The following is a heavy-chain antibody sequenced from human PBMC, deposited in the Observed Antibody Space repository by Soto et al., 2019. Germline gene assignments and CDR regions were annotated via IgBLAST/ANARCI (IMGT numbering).Heavy chain of an antibody. J-gene: IGHJ5*02. Sequence: SEALSLPCTLSGGSISTSKDYWGRIRNHPRIGLEWIGSIYYSGSTYYNPSLKSRVTISVDTSKNQFSLKLSSVTAADTAVYYCARHIAAAGTNWFDPWGQGTLVTVSS. CDR1: GGSISTSKDY. V-gene: IGHV4-39*01. D-gene: IGHD6-13*01. CDR3: ARHIAAAGTNWFDP. CDR2: IYYSGST.